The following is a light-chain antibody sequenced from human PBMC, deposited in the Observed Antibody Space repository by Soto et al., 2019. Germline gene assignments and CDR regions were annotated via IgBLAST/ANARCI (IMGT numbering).Light chain of an antibody. CDR2: RAS. CDR3: QQSRT. CDR1: QSVTSTY. V-gene: IGKV3-20*01. Sequence: EIVLTQSPGTLSLSPGERATLSCRASQSVTSTYLGWYQQKPGQAPSLLIYRASTRATGIPARFSGRGSGTEFTLTISSLQSEDFAVYYCQQSRTSAQGTKVDIK. J-gene: IGKJ2*01.